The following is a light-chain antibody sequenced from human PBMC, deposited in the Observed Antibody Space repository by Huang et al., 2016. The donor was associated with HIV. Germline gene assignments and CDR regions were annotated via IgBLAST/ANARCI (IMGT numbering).Light chain of an antibody. CDR1: QDIRDS. J-gene: IGKJ4*01. CDR3: QYYDSVPPLT. CDR2: DAV. Sequence: DIQMTQSPSSLSASVGDRVTITCQASQDIRDSLNWFHQKPGKAPKLLIYDAVTLQTGVPSRFSGGGFGSDYTLTISGLQIEDVGTYYCQYYDSVPPLTFGGGTKVELK. V-gene: IGKV1-33*01.